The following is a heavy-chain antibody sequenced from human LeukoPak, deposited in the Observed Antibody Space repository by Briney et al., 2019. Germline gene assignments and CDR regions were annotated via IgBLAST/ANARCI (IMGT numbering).Heavy chain of an antibody. V-gene: IGHV4-4*07. D-gene: IGHD6-19*01. J-gene: IGHJ4*02. CDR1: GGSISSYY. CDR3: AGWVIAVAGDYFDY. Sequence: PSETLSLTCTVSGGSISSYYWSWIRQPAGKGLEWIGRIYSSGSTNYNPSLKSRVTMSVDTSKNQFSLKLSSVTAADTAVYYCAGWVIAVAGDYFDYWGQGTLVTVSS. CDR2: IYSSGST.